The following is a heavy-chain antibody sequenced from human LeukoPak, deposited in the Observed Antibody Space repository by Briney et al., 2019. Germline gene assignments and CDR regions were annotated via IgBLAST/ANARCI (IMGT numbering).Heavy chain of an antibody. CDR3: ARDNPMVYATYDH. J-gene: IGHJ4*02. CDR2: INRDASEK. V-gene: IGHV3-7*01. D-gene: IGHD2-8*01. CDR1: GFTFSSYW. Sequence: PGGSLRLSCAASGFTFSSYWMTWVRQAPGKGLEWVANINRDASEKYYVDSVKGRFTISRDNAKNSPYLQMTSLRADDTAVYYCARDNPMVYATYDHWGQGTLVTVSS.